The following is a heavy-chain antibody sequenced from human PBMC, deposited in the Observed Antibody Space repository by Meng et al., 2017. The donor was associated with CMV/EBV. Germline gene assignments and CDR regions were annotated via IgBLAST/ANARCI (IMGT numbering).Heavy chain of an antibody. CDR3: ARERRDISWFDP. V-gene: IGHV3-30*03. D-gene: IGHD2-15*01. CDR1: GFTFSSYW. Sequence: GESLKISCAASGFTFSSYWMHWVRQAPGKGLEWVAVISYDGSNKYYADSVKGRFTISRDNSKNTLYLQMNSLRAEDTAVYYCARERRDISWFDPWGQGTLVTVSS. J-gene: IGHJ5*02. CDR2: ISYDGSNK.